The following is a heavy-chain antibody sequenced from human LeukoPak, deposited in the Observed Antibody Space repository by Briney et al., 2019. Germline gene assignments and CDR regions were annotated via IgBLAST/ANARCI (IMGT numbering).Heavy chain of an antibody. CDR2: INSDESST. V-gene: IGHV3-74*01. D-gene: IGHD2-15*01. Sequence: PGGSLRLSCAASGFTFSTYWMHWVRQAPGKGLVWVSRINSDESSTTYADSVKGRFTISRDNAKNTLYLQMNCLRAEDTAVYYCAKSRRAYCSGGSCFGLWDYWGQGTLVTVSS. CDR3: AKSRRAYCSGGSCFGLWDY. J-gene: IGHJ4*02. CDR1: GFTFSTYW.